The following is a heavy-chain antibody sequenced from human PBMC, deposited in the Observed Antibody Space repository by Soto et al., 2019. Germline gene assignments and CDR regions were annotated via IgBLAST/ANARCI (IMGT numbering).Heavy chain of an antibody. Sequence: ASVKVSCKASGYTFTSYDINWVRQATGQGLEWMGWMNPNSGNTGYAQKFQGRVTMTRNTSISTAYMELSSLRSEDTAVYYCARGVPHVLRYFDWHHRSGRFDPWGQGTLVTVSS. J-gene: IGHJ5*02. D-gene: IGHD3-9*01. CDR1: GYTFTSYD. CDR3: ARGVPHVLRYFDWHHRSGRFDP. CDR2: MNPNSGNT. V-gene: IGHV1-8*01.